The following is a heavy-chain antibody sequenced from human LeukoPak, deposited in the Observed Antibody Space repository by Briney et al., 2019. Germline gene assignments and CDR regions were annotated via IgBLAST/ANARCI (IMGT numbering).Heavy chain of an antibody. CDR1: GFTFSGYG. V-gene: IGHV3-64*01. D-gene: IGHD6-13*01. J-gene: IGHJ4*02. Sequence: GGSLRLSCAASGFTFSGYGMHWVRQAPGKGLEYVSGIRSNGGSTYYANSVKGRFTISRDNSKNTLYLQMASLRIDDMAVYYCTRGGEAAGDYWGQGTLVAVSS. CDR2: IRSNGGST. CDR3: TRGGEAAGDY.